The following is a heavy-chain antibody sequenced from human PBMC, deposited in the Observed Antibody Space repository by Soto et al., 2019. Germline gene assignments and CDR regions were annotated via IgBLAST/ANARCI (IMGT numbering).Heavy chain of an antibody. CDR3: ARPYGDYAY. CDR1: GFTFSSYA. Sequence: GGSLRLSCAASGFTFSSYAMHWVRQAPGKGLEWVAVISYDGSNKCYADSVKGRFTISRDNSKNTLYLQMNSLRAEDTAVYYCARPYGDYAYWGQGTLVTVSS. J-gene: IGHJ4*02. D-gene: IGHD4-17*01. V-gene: IGHV3-30-3*01. CDR2: ISYDGSNK.